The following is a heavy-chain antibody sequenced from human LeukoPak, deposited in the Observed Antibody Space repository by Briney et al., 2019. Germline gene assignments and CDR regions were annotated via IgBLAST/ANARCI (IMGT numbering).Heavy chain of an antibody. CDR2: IYYSGST. D-gene: IGHD1-26*01. CDR1: GGSISSSSYY. CDR3: ARSRSKSQSGSYYWFDP. Sequence: KSSETLSLTCTVSGGSISSSSYYWGWIRQPPGKGLEWIGCIYYSGSTYYNPPLKSRVTISVDTSNNQHSLKLSSASAAATAFHSCARSRSKSQSGSYYWFDPWGQGTLVTVSS. V-gene: IGHV4-39*01. J-gene: IGHJ5*02.